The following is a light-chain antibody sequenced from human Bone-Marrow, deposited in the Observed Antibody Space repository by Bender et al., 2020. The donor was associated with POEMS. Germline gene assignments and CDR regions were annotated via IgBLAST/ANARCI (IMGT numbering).Light chain of an antibody. V-gene: IGLV3-25*03. J-gene: IGLJ2*01. CDR2: KDT. CDR1: ALPKQY. Sequence: SYELTQPPSVSVSPGQTARITCSGDALPKQYAYWYQQKPGQAPVLVMYKDTERPSGIPERFSGSSSGTTVTLTISGVQAEDEADYYCQSADSSRTHVLFGGGTKLTVL. CDR3: QSADSSRTHVL.